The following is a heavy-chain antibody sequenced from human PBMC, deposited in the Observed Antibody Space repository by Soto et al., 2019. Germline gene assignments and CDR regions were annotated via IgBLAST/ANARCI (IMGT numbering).Heavy chain of an antibody. Sequence: SVKVSCKASGGTFSSYAISWVRQAPGQGLEWMGGITPIFGTANYAQKFQGRVTITADESTSTAYMELSSLRSEDTAVYYCARESGSYFDPYYYYGMDVWGQGTTVTVSS. D-gene: IGHD1-26*01. J-gene: IGHJ6*02. V-gene: IGHV1-69*13. CDR1: GGTFSSYA. CDR2: ITPIFGTA. CDR3: ARESGSYFDPYYYYGMDV.